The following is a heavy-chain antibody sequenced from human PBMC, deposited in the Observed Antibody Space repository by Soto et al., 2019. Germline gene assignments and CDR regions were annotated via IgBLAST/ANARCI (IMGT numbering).Heavy chain of an antibody. CDR2: ISAYNGNT. CDR3: ARVEQSLPYYFDY. J-gene: IGHJ4*02. Sequence: ASVKVSYKASAYTFTSYGISWVRQAPGEGLEWMGWISAYNGNTNYPQKLQSRVTMTTDTSTSTAYMELRRLRSDDTAVYYCARVEQSLPYYFDYWGQGTLVTVSS. CDR1: AYTFTSYG. V-gene: IGHV1-18*01. D-gene: IGHD6-19*01.